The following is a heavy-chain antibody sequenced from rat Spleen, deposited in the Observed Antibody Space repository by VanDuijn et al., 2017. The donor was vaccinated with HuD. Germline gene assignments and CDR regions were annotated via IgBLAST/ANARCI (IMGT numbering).Heavy chain of an antibody. V-gene: IGHV5-20*01. CDR1: GFTFSDYF. D-gene: IGHD4-3*01. J-gene: IGHJ2*01. Sequence: EVQVVESGGGLVRPGRSLKLSCAASGFTFSDYFMTWVRQAPPKGLEWVASITYDGNSTFYRDSVRGRFTISRDDSKSMVSLQMDNLKTEDTAMYYCSAERKFGPYYWGQGVMVTVSS. CDR2: ITYDGNST. CDR3: SAERKFGPYY.